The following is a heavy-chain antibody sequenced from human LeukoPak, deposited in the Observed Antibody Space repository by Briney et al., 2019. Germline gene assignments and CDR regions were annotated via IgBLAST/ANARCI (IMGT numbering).Heavy chain of an antibody. CDR2: INHSGST. CDR1: GGSISSSSYY. CDR3: ASHVKYDILTGYYKDY. Sequence: PSETLSLTCTVSGGSISSSSYYWGWIRQPPGKGLEWIGEINHSGSTNYNPSLKSRVTISVDTSKNQFSLKLSSVTAADTAVYYCASHVKYDILTGYYKDYWGQGTLVTVSS. J-gene: IGHJ4*02. D-gene: IGHD3-9*01. V-gene: IGHV4-39*07.